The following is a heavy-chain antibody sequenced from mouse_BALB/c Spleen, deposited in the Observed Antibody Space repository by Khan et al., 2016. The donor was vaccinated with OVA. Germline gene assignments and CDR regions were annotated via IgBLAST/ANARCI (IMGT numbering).Heavy chain of an antibody. V-gene: IGHV5-6*01. J-gene: IGHJ3*01. D-gene: IGHD4-1*01. CDR2: ISSGGDYT. CDR3: ASHLTGSFAY. Sequence: EVELVESGGDLVKPGGSLTLSCAASGFTFSSYSMSWVRQTPDKRLEWVATISSGGDYTYYPDSVKGRFTISRDNAKNTLYLQMSSLKSEDTAMYYCASHLTGSFAYWGQGTLVTVFA. CDR1: GFTFSSYS.